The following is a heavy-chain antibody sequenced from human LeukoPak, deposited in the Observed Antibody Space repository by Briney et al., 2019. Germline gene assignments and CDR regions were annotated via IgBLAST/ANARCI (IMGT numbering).Heavy chain of an antibody. V-gene: IGHV4-59*01. J-gene: IGHJ4*02. CDR3: ERYDITAAGAVDY. CDR1: GCPISTYY. Sequence: SETLSLTCTVSGCPISTYYTSWSRQPPGKGLEWIGYIYYSGNTNYNPPLKSRVTIAMNTSKKQFSLNLNADTAVDYAVYDCERYDITAAGAVDYWGQGTLVTVSS. CDR2: IYYSGNT. D-gene: IGHD6-13*01.